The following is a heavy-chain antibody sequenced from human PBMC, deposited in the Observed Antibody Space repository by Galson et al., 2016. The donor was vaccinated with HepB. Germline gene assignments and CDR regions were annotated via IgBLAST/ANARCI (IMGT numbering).Heavy chain of an antibody. V-gene: IGHV3-23*01. CDR3: ARRYDTPGYYYIDS. CDR1: GFTFSNYG. D-gene: IGHD3-22*01. Sequence: SLRLSCAASGFTFSNYGMTWVRQAPGKGLEWVSAIGGSGGDTYYADSVKGRFTISRDNSKNTLYLHINSLRAEDTAVYYCARRYDTPGYYYIDSWGQGTLVSVSS. J-gene: IGHJ4*02. CDR2: IGGSGGDT.